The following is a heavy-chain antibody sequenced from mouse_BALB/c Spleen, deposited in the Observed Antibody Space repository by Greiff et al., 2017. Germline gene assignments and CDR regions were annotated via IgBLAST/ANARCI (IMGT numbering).Heavy chain of an antibody. D-gene: IGHD1-1*01. Sequence: EVQVLQSGGGLVQPGGSLRLSCATSGFTFTDYYMSWVRQPPGKALEWLGFIRNKANGYTTEYSASVKGRFTISRDNSQSILYLQMNTLRAEDSAAYYCASRYGSRESWLAYWGQGTLVTVSA. J-gene: IGHJ3*01. V-gene: IGHV7-3*02. CDR1: GFTFTDYY. CDR2: IRNKANGYTT. CDR3: ASRYGSRESWLAY.